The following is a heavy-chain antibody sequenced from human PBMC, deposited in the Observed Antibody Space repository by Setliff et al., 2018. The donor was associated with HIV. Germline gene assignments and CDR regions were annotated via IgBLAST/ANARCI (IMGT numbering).Heavy chain of an antibody. Sequence: ASVKVSCKVSGYTLTKLSIHWVRQGPGKGLEWMGGFDPEDGETIYAQKFQGRVTMTRDTSISTAYMELSSLRSEDTAIYYCARGRGPSRFDYWGQGTLVTVSS. CDR1: GYTLTKLS. CDR3: ARGRGPSRFDY. V-gene: IGHV1-24*01. J-gene: IGHJ4*01. CDR2: FDPEDGET.